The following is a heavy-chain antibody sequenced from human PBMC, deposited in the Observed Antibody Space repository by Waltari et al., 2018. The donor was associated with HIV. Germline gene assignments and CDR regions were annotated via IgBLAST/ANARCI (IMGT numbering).Heavy chain of an antibody. Sequence: EVLLVESGGGLVKPGGSLRLSCTASGFTFTSYGLSWVRQVPGKGVEGVSLISSSGTYMCYGKSMKGRFTISRDNAEHSVYLQMNSLTVADSAIYFCARGAAVPGSHPGGDYWGQGTRVTVSS. CDR1: GFTFTSYG. CDR2: ISSSGTYM. D-gene: IGHD3-10*01. V-gene: IGHV3-21*02. CDR3: ARGAAVPGSHPGGDY. J-gene: IGHJ4*02.